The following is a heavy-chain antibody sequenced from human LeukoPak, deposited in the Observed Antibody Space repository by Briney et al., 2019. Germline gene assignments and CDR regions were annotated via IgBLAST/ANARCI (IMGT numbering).Heavy chain of an antibody. V-gene: IGHV3-30-3*01. Sequence: PGGSLRLSCAGSGFTFSSYAMHWVRQAPGKGLEWVAVISYDGSNKYYADSVKGRFTISRDNSKNTLYLQMNSLRAEDTAVYYCARGRFDAFDIWGQGTMVTVSS. CDR3: ARGRFDAFDI. CDR2: ISYDGSNK. J-gene: IGHJ3*02. CDR1: GFTFSSYA. D-gene: IGHD3-10*01.